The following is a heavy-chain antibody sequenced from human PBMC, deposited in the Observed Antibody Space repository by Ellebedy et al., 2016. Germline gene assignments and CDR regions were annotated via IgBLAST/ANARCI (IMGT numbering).Heavy chain of an antibody. Sequence: GESLKISXAASGFTFSSYWMSWVRQAPGKGLEWVANIKQDGSEKYYVDSVKGRFTISRDNAKNSLYLQMNSLRAEDTAVYYCAGFPVDTGGFDYWGQGTLVTVSS. CDR1: GFTFSSYW. V-gene: IGHV3-7*01. D-gene: IGHD3-16*01. CDR3: AGFPVDTGGFDY. CDR2: IKQDGSEK. J-gene: IGHJ4*02.